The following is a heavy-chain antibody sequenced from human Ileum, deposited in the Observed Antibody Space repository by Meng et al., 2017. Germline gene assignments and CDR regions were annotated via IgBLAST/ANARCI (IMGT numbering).Heavy chain of an antibody. D-gene: IGHD1-26*01. CDR1: GGSIRTSDW. Sequence: VRLHGSVAGLLKPSVTLSRSSAVSGGSIRTSDWWSWVRQPPGKGLEWIGEIHHSGSTNYNPSLKSRVTISVDKSKNQFSLKLNSVTAADTAVYYCAREWSGSYRHFDYWGQGTLVTVSS. CDR2: IHHSGST. CDR3: AREWSGSYRHFDY. J-gene: IGHJ4*02. V-gene: IGHV4-4*02.